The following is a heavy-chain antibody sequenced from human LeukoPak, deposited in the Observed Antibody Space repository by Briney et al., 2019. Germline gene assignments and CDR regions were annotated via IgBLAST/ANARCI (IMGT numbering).Heavy chain of an antibody. D-gene: IGHD6-19*01. CDR3: SRDLAVAGSSAFDI. Sequence: PGGSLRLSCEVAGSTLSDHFMDWVRQAPGKGLEWVGRTRNKAKSYTTEYAASVKGRFTISRDDSKNSVYLQMNSLKTEDTAVYYCSRDLAVAGSSAFDIWGPGTMVTVSS. J-gene: IGHJ3*02. CDR1: GSTLSDHF. CDR2: TRNKAKSYTT. V-gene: IGHV3-72*01.